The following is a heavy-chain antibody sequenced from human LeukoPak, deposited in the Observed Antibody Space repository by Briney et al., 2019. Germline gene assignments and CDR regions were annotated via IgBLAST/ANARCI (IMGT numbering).Heavy chain of an antibody. D-gene: IGHD6-19*01. Sequence: SETLSLTCTVSGGSFNNYFWSWVRQPPGKGLEWIGYIYYSGTTSYNPSLKSRVTISLDTSRNQFSLNLSSVTAADTAVYYCVRSGGGTGSYWGQGTLVTVSS. CDR2: IYYSGTT. CDR3: VRSGGGTGSY. J-gene: IGHJ4*02. CDR1: GGSFNNYF. V-gene: IGHV4-59*01.